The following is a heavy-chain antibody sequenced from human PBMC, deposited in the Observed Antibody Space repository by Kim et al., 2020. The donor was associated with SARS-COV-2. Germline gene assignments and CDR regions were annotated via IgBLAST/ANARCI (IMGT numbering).Heavy chain of an antibody. J-gene: IGHJ2*01. CDR1: DFSFTGFA. CDR2: IRSKGYGYAT. CDR3: FQADWYFDR. Sequence: GGSLRLSCAASDFSFTGFAVHWVRQASGKGLEWLGRIRSKGYGYATSYAPSVQGRFSMSRDDSKNTASLQMSSLNIEDTAVYYCFQADWYFDRWGRGSLV. V-gene: IGHV3-73*01.